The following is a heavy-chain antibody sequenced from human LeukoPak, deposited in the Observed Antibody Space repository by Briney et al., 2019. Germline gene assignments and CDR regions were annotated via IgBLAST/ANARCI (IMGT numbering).Heavy chain of an antibody. CDR2: IYYSGST. Sequence: SETLSLTCTVSGGSISSYYWSWIRQPPGKGLEWIGYIYYSGSTNYNPSLKSRVTISVDTSKNQFSLKLSSVTAADTAVYYCARVLRGGLGYFDYWGQGTLVTVSS. V-gene: IGHV4-59*12. D-gene: IGHD3-3*01. J-gene: IGHJ4*02. CDR3: ARVLRGGLGYFDY. CDR1: GGSISSYY.